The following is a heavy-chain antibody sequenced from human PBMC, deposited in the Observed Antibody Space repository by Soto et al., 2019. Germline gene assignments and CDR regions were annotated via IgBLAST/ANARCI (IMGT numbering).Heavy chain of an antibody. CDR1: GYSISSGYY. Sequence: SETLSLTCIVSGYSISSGYYWGWIRQPPGKGLQWIGSIHHSETTYYNPSLKSRVTLSVDASKNQFSLKLRSVTAADTAVYYCARDVRSRRYFDYWGQGTLVTVSS. J-gene: IGHJ4*02. CDR3: ARDVRSRRYFDY. CDR2: IHHSETT. V-gene: IGHV4-38-2*02.